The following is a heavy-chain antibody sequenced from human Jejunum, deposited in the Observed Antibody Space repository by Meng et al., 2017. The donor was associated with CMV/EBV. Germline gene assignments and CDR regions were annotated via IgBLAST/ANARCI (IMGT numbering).Heavy chain of an antibody. CDR2: INPNPGGT. CDR3: ARDWGAYTDYFFDY. J-gene: IGHJ4*02. V-gene: IGHV1-2*02. CDR1: GYTLIDDY. D-gene: IGHD3-16*01. Sequence: GYTLIDDYIFWVRQAPGQGVEWMGWINPNPGGTTYSQKFQGRVTMTRDTSISTAYMEVTRLRSDDTAVYYCARDWGAYTDYFFDYWGQGTLVTVSS.